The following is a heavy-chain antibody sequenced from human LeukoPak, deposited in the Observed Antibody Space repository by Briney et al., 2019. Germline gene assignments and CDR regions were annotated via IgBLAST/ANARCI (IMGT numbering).Heavy chain of an antibody. V-gene: IGHV3-23*01. CDR3: AKGNWDGYNPAFDI. D-gene: IGHD5-24*01. CDR1: GFTFSSYV. J-gene: IGHJ3*02. CDR2: ISGSGVNT. Sequence: PGGSLRLSCAASGFTFSSYVMSWVRQAPGKGLEWVSGISGSGVNTYYADSVKGRFTISRDNSKNTVFLQMNSLRAEDTAVYYCAKGNWDGYNPAFDIWGQGTMVTVSS.